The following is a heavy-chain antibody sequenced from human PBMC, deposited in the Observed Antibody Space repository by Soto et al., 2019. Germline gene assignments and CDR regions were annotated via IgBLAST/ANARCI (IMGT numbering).Heavy chain of an antibody. CDR3: AREAYSGSYLEY. D-gene: IGHD1-26*01. V-gene: IGHV3-48*02. CDR1: GYTFTSYY. Sequence: ASVKVSCKASGYTFTSYYMHWVRQAPGKGLEWISYIRSSGNVVYYADSVRGRFTISRDNALNSLSLQVNSLRDEDTAVYYCAREAYSGSYLEYWGQGIQVTVSS. CDR2: IRSSGNVV. J-gene: IGHJ4*02.